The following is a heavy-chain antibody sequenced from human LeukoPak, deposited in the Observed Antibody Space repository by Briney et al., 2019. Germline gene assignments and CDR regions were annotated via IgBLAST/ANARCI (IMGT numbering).Heavy chain of an antibody. D-gene: IGHD5-18*01. Sequence: GGSLRLSCAASGFTFSDYYMSWIRQAPGKGLEWVSYISSSGSTIYYAGSVKGRFTISRDNAKNSLYLQMNSLRAEDTAVYYCARDRSSYGPDAFDIWGQGTMVTVSS. V-gene: IGHV3-11*01. J-gene: IGHJ3*02. CDR2: ISSSGSTI. CDR3: ARDRSSYGPDAFDI. CDR1: GFTFSDYY.